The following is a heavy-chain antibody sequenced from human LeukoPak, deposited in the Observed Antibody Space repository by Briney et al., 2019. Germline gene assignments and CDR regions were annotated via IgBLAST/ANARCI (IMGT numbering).Heavy chain of an antibody. Sequence: GRSLRLSCAASGFTLSSYWMSWVSQAPGKGLGWVANIKQDGSDNYYVDSVKGRFTISRDNVKNSLYLQMNSLRAEETAVYYCARYSAAAGTGSWFDPWGQGTLVTVSS. V-gene: IGHV3-7*01. CDR1: GFTLSSYW. CDR2: IKQDGSDN. D-gene: IGHD6-13*01. J-gene: IGHJ5*02. CDR3: ARYSAAAGTGSWFDP.